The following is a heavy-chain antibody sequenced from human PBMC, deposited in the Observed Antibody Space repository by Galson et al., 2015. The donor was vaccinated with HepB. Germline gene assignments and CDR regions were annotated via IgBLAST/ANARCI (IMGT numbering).Heavy chain of an antibody. J-gene: IGHJ6*03. CDR2: ISSAGTRK. CDR1: EFTFSNHG. V-gene: IGHV3-30*18. D-gene: IGHD3-10*01. CDR3: AKASGPDYYMDV. Sequence: SLRLACAASEFTFSNHGMHWVRQTPGKGLEWVALISSAGTRKYFADAVKGRVTISRDNSKHTLYLQMNSLRSEDTAVYYCAKASGPDYYMDVWGKGTTVTVSS.